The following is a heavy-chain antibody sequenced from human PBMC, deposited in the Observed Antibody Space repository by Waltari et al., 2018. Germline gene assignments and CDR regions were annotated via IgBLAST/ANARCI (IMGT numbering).Heavy chain of an antibody. CDR1: GFTFSGSA. CDR3: RGSSTRAVDY. J-gene: IGHJ4*02. D-gene: IGHD1-26*01. CDR2: IRSKANSYAT. V-gene: IGHV3-73*02. Sequence: EVQLVESGGGLVQPGGSLKLSCAASGFTFSGSAMHWVRQASGKGLEWVGRIRSKANSYATAYAASVKGRFTISRDDSKNTAYLQMNSLKTEDTAVYYCRGSSTRAVDYWGQGTLVTVSS.